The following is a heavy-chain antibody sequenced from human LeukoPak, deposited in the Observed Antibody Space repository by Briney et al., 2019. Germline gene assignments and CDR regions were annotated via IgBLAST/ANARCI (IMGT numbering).Heavy chain of an antibody. CDR2: VYYSGST. J-gene: IGHJ4*02. CDR3: ARGRYYYDSSEVGYFDY. V-gene: IGHV4-31*03. CDR1: GGSISSGGYY. D-gene: IGHD3-22*01. Sequence: PSETLSLTCTVSGGSISSGGYYWSWIHQHPGKGLEWIGYVYYSGSTYYNPSLKSRVTISADTSKNQFSLKLSSVTAADTAVYYCARGRYYYDSSEVGYFDYWGQGTLVTVSS.